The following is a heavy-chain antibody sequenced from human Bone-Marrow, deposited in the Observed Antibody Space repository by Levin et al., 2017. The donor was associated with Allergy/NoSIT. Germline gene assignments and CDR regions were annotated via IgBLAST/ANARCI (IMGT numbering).Heavy chain of an antibody. D-gene: IGHD5-12*01. CDR1: GYRFSDYL. CDR3: TRGVPTIGMDV. CDR2: LNPDSGGT. Sequence: GASVKVSCRGSGYRFSDYLLHWVRQAPGQGLEWMGRLNPDSGGTNYAHKFQGRVIMTSDSSIKTAYMELTSLTSDDTAVYYCTRGVPTIGMDVWGQGTTVTVSS. V-gene: IGHV1-2*06. J-gene: IGHJ6*02.